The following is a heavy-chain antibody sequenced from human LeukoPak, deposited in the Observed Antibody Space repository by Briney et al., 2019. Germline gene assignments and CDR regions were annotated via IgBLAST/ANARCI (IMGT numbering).Heavy chain of an antibody. D-gene: IGHD3-16*02. J-gene: IGHJ3*02. Sequence: ASVKVSCKASGYTFTGYDINWVRQAPGRGLEWMGWMKLNSGNTGYAQKFQGRVTMTRNTSISTAYMELSSLRSEDTAVYYCARPQLYDYVWGSYRSSFAFDIWGQGTMVTVSS. CDR3: ARPQLYDYVWGSYRSSFAFDI. CDR2: MKLNSGNT. V-gene: IGHV1-8*01. CDR1: GYTFTGYD.